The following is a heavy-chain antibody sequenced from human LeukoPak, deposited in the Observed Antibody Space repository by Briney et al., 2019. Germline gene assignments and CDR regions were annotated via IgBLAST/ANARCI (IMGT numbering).Heavy chain of an antibody. V-gene: IGHV3-23*01. Sequence: GGSLRLSCAASGFTFTSHVMSWVRQTPGKELEWVSAIDGSGHTTYYADSVRGRFIISRDNSKKMLYLQMNSLRAEDTATYYCARESIRSSSLKWFDPWGQGTLVTVSS. CDR3: ARESIRSSSLKWFDP. D-gene: IGHD3-3*01. CDR1: GFTFTSHV. CDR2: IDGSGHTT. J-gene: IGHJ5*02.